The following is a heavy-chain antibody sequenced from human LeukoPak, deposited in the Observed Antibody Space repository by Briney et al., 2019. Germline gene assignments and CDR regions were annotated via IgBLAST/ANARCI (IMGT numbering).Heavy chain of an antibody. CDR3: ARGIGAALKGAFDI. J-gene: IGHJ3*02. D-gene: IGHD6-13*01. CDR2: ISNEASTQ. V-gene: IGHV3-30*03. CDR1: GFTFSSYG. Sequence: GGSLRLSCAASGFTFSSYGMHWVRQAPGEGLEWVAVISNEASTQYYADSVKGRFTISRDNSKNTLYLEMNSLRAEDTAVYYCARGIGAALKGAFDIWGQGTMVTVSS.